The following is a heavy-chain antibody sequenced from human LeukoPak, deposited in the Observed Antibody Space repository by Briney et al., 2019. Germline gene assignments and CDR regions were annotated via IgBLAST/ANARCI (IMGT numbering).Heavy chain of an antibody. Sequence: GGSLRLSCAASGFTFSNAWMSWVRQAPGKGLEWVGRIKSETDGGTTDYAAPVKGRFTISRADTKKTLYLQMNSLKTEDTAVYYCTKSDPASFDPWGQGTLVTVSS. CDR2: IKSETDGGTT. J-gene: IGHJ5*02. V-gene: IGHV3-15*01. CDR1: GFTFSNAW. CDR3: TKSDPASFDP.